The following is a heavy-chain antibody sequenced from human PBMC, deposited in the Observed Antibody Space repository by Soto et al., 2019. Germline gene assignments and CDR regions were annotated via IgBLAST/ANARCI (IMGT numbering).Heavy chain of an antibody. CDR2: IYWDDDK. D-gene: IGHD5-12*01. J-gene: IGHJ4*02. Sequence: QITLKESGPTLVKPTQTLTLTCTFSGFSLSTSGVGVGWIRQPPGKALEWLALIYWDDDKRYSPSLKSRLTITKDTSKSQVVLTMTNMDPVDTATYYCAHVYGGYDNVDYWGQGTLVTVPS. CDR1: GFSLSTSGVG. V-gene: IGHV2-5*02. CDR3: AHVYGGYDNVDY.